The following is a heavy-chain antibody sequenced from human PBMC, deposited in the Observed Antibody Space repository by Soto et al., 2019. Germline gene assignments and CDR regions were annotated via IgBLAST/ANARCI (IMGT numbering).Heavy chain of an antibody. V-gene: IGHV4-31*03. J-gene: IGHJ4*02. CDR2: IYYSGTT. CDR3: ASLPNSYDSSGYRSPV. Sequence: QVQLQESGPGLVKPSQTLSLTCTVSGGSISSGGFYWSWIRQHPGKGLEWIGYIYYSGTTYYSPSLKSRITMSVDTSKSQFALKLSSVTAADTAVYYCASLPNSYDSSGYRSPVWGRGTLVTVSS. D-gene: IGHD3-22*01. CDR1: GGSISSGGFY.